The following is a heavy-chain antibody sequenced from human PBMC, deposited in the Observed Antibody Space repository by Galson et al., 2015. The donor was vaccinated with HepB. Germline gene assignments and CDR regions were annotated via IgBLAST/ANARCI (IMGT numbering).Heavy chain of an antibody. V-gene: IGHV3-23*01. Sequence: SLRLSCAASGFTFSSYAMSWVRQAPGKGLEWVSAISGSGGSTYYADSVKGRFTISRDNSKNTLYLQMNSLRAEDTAVYYCAKDHGDTAMVPMRFDYWGQGTLVTVSS. J-gene: IGHJ4*02. CDR2: ISGSGGST. D-gene: IGHD5-18*01. CDR1: GFTFSSYA. CDR3: AKDHGDTAMVPMRFDY.